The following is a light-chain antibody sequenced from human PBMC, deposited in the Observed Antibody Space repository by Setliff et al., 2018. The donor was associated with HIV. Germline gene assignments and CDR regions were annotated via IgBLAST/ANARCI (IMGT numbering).Light chain of an antibody. V-gene: IGLV1-44*01. CDR3: AAWDDSLNGYV. CDR2: TNN. J-gene: IGLJ1*01. Sequence: QSVLTQPPSASGTPGQRVTISCSGSSSNIGSNTVNWYQQLPGTAPKLLICTNNQRPSGVPDRFSGSKSDTSASLAISGLQSEDEADYYCAAWDDSLNGYVFGTRTKV. CDR1: SSNIGSNT.